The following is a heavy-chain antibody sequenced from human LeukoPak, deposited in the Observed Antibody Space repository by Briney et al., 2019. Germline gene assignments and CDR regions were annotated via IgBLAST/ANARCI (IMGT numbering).Heavy chain of an antibody. Sequence: SETLSLTCTVSGGSISSYYWSWIRQPPGKGLEWIGYIYYSGSTNYNPSLKSRVTISVDTSKNQFSLKLSSVTAADTAVYYCAGHLDAAGTIDYWGQGTLVTVSS. D-gene: IGHD6-13*01. CDR1: GGSISSYY. CDR3: AGHLDAAGTIDY. V-gene: IGHV4-59*12. J-gene: IGHJ4*02. CDR2: IYYSGST.